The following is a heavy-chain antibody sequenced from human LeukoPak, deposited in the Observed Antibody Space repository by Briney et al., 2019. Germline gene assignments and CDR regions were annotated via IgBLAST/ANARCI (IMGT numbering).Heavy chain of an antibody. J-gene: IGHJ4*02. CDR2: ISSSGSTI. D-gene: IGHD3-22*01. CDR1: GFTFSSYE. Sequence: GGSLRLSCAASGFTFSSYEMNWVRQAPGKGLEWVSYISSSGSTIYYADSVKGRFTISRDNAENSLYLQMNSLRAEDTAVYYCARDPPYYYDSSGYEGGDYRGQGPLVTVSS. CDR3: ARDPPYYYDSSGYEGGDY. V-gene: IGHV3-48*03.